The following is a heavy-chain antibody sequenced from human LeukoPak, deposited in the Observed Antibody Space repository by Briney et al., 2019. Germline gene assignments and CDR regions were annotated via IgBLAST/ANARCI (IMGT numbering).Heavy chain of an antibody. CDR2: ISYDGSNK. D-gene: IGHD3-10*01. J-gene: IGHJ6*02. Sequence: GGSLRLSCAASGFTFSSYAMHWVRQAPGKGLEWVAVISYDGSNKYYADSVKGRFTISRDNSKNTLYLQMNSLRAEDTAVYYCAKDRDPYYYYYGMDVWGQGTTVTVSS. V-gene: IGHV3-30*04. CDR3: AKDRDPYYYYYGMDV. CDR1: GFTFSSYA.